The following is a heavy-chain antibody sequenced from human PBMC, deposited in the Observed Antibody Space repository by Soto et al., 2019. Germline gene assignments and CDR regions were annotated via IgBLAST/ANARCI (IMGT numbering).Heavy chain of an antibody. J-gene: IGHJ6*03. Sequence: SETLSLTCTVSGGSISSSSYYWGWIRQPPGKGLEWIGSIYYSGSTYYNPSLKSRVTISVDTSKNQFSLKLSSVTAADTAVYYCARQASDIVVVPAAMPVYMDVWGKGSTVTVSS. CDR3: ARQASDIVVVPAAMPVYMDV. CDR2: IYYSGST. CDR1: GGSISSSSYY. D-gene: IGHD2-2*01. V-gene: IGHV4-39*01.